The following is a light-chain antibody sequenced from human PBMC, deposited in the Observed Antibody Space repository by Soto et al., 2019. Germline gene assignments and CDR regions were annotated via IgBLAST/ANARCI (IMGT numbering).Light chain of an antibody. J-gene: IGKJ1*01. CDR2: DAS. CDR3: QQRISWPLT. CDR1: QSVSTY. V-gene: IGKV3-11*01. Sequence: EIVLTQFPATLSLSPGERATLSCRASQSVSTYFAWYQRKPGQAPRLLIYDASNRATGIPARFSGSGSGTDFTLTISSLEPEDFAVYYCQQRISWPLTFGQGTKVEIK.